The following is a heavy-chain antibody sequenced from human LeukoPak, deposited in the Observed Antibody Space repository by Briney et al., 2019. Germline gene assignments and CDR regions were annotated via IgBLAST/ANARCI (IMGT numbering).Heavy chain of an antibody. J-gene: IGHJ3*02. CDR3: AKSYFYDSGGSPNAFDI. V-gene: IGHV1-18*01. Sequence: ASVKVSCKVFGYTFTNYGITWVRQAPGQGLELMGWISPYNGKTNYAQKVQGRVTMTTDTSTSTAYMDLRSLRSDDTAVYYCAKSYFYDSGGSPNAFDIWGQGTMVTVSS. CDR1: GYTFTNYG. CDR2: ISPYNGKT. D-gene: IGHD3-22*01.